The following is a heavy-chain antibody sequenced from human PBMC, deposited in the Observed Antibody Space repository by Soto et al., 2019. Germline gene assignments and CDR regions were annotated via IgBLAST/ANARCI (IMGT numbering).Heavy chain of an antibody. Sequence: GGSLRLSCTASGFTFNRHAMTWVRQAPGKGLEWVSGLSDSGGSIYYADSVKGRFTISRDNSMNTLYLQMNTLRAEDTAVYYCAKVSSAWYAGFFDLWGQGTMVTVSS. CDR2: LSDSGGSI. CDR3: AKVSSAWYAGFFDL. V-gene: IGHV3-23*01. D-gene: IGHD2-8*01. CDR1: GFTFNRHA. J-gene: IGHJ4*02.